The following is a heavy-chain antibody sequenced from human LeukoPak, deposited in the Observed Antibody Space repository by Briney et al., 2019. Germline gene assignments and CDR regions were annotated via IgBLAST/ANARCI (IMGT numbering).Heavy chain of an antibody. CDR1: GGSISSYY. CDR3: ARGGRRRLNYYDSSGYRVFDY. Sequence: SETLSLTCTVSGGSISSYYWSWIRQPAGKGLEWIGRIYTSGSTNYNPSLKSRVTMSVDTSKNQFSLKLSSVTAADTAVYYCARGGRRRLNYYDSSGYRVFDYWGQGTLVTVSS. D-gene: IGHD3-22*01. V-gene: IGHV4-4*07. J-gene: IGHJ4*02. CDR2: IYTSGST.